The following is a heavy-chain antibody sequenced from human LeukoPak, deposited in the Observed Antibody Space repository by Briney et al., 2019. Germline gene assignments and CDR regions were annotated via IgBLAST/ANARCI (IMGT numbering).Heavy chain of an antibody. V-gene: IGHV3-21*01. J-gene: IGHJ4*02. CDR1: GFSFSSYS. CDR3: AKGPGQGLDY. Sequence: GGSLRLSCAASGFSFSSYSMNWVRQAPGKGPEWVSSIGSSSNYIYYADSVKGRFTVSRDNAKNFLYLQMNSLRAEDTAVYYCAKGPGQGLDYWGQGTLVTVSS. D-gene: IGHD7-27*01. CDR2: IGSSSNYI.